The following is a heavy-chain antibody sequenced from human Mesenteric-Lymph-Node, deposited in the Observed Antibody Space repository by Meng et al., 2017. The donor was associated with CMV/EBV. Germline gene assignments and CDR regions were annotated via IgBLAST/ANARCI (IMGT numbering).Heavy chain of an antibody. J-gene: IGHJ4*02. CDR1: TCSNSD. V-gene: IGHV1-8*02. Sequence: TCSNSDIRWVRQASGQGLEWMGWMNQHSGNTGYAPKFQGRVSMTRNTSISTDYMELSSLSSEDTAVYYCAKATRGRGVVQPPYYFDYWGQGALVTVSS. CDR2: MNQHSGNT. CDR3: AKATRGRGVVQPPYYFDY. D-gene: IGHD1-1*01.